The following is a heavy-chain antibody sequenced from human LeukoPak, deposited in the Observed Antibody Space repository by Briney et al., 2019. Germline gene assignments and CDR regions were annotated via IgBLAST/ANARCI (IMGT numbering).Heavy chain of an antibody. Sequence: GGFLRLSCAASGFTFSSYAMSWVRQAPGKGLEWVSGISGSGGSTYYADSVKGRFTISRDNSKNRLTLQMNSLRAEDTAVYYCAKRPRGNYLDPFDYWGQGTLVTVSS. CDR2: ISGSGGST. CDR1: GFTFSSYA. D-gene: IGHD3-10*01. V-gene: IGHV3-23*01. CDR3: AKRPRGNYLDPFDY. J-gene: IGHJ4*02.